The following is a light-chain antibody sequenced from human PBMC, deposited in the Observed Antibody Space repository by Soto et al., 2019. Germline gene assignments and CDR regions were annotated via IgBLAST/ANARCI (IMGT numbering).Light chain of an antibody. J-gene: IGKJ1*01. V-gene: IGKV1-5*01. Sequence: DIQLTQSPSTLSASVGDRVTITCRASQSIGTWLAWYQHRPGEGPKLLIHDASTLESGVPSRFSGSGPATEFSLTISSLESGDAGTYHCQQYATYAPSTFGQGTKVEIK. CDR1: QSIGTW. CDR3: QQYATYAPST. CDR2: DAS.